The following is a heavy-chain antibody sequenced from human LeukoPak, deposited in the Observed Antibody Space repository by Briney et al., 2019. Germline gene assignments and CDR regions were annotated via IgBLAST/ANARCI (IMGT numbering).Heavy chain of an antibody. Sequence: GGSLRLSCAASGFNFANHAMSWVRQTPGRGLEWVSAISGRGDSTYYADSMKGRFTISRDNSKNTLYLQMNSLRAEDTAVYFCACIAAAGTYFDYWGQGTLVTVSS. D-gene: IGHD6-13*01. CDR1: GFNFANHA. J-gene: IGHJ4*02. CDR2: ISGRGDST. V-gene: IGHV3-23*01. CDR3: ACIAAAGTYFDY.